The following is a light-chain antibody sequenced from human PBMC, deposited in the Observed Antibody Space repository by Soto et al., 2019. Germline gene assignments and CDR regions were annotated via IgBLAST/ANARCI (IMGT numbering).Light chain of an antibody. CDR3: QVWDSSSDPWV. CDR2: YGS. J-gene: IGLJ3*02. Sequence: SYELTQPPSVSVAPGKTARVTCGGDNIGSKSVHWYQQKPGQAPVLVIYYGSDRPSGIPERFSGSNSGNTATLTISRVEAGDEADYYCQVWDSSSDPWVFGAGTKLTVL. V-gene: IGLV3-21*04. CDR1: NIGSKS.